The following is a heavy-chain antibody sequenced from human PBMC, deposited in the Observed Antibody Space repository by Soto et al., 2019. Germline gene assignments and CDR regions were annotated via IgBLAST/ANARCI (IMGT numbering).Heavy chain of an antibody. V-gene: IGHV4-30-2*01. D-gene: IGHD3-10*01. J-gene: IGHJ4*02. Sequence: QLQLQESGSGLVKPSQTLSLTCAVSGGSISSGGYSWSWIRQPPGKGLEWIGYIYHSGSTYYNPSLKRRVTISVDRSKNQFSLKLSSVPAADTAVYYCARVRGSWFGELLGTDYFDYWGQGTLVTVSS. CDR3: ARVRGSWFGELLGTDYFDY. CDR1: GGSISSGGYS. CDR2: IYHSGST.